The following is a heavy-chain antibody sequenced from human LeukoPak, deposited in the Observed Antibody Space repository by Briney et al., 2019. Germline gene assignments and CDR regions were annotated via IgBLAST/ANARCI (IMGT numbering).Heavy chain of an antibody. Sequence: GRSLRLSCAASGFAFSDYPIHWVRQAPGRGLEWVAVISYDGSNKYYADSVKGRFTISRDNSKNTLYLQMNSLRAEDTAVYYCARDSRDGTFDYWGQGTLVTVSS. CDR2: ISYDGSNK. J-gene: IGHJ4*02. D-gene: IGHD6-13*01. CDR3: ARDSRDGTFDY. CDR1: GFAFSDYP. V-gene: IGHV3-30-3*01.